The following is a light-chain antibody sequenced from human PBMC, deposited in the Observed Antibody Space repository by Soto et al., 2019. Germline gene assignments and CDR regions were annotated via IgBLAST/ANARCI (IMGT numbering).Light chain of an antibody. Sequence: DIQMTQSPSSVSASVGDRVTITCRASQDISRWLAWYQQKPGKAPNLLIYAASNLQTGVPSRFSGSGSGTDFTLTISSLQPEDFATYYCQQANSYPYTFGQGTKLEIK. J-gene: IGKJ2*01. CDR3: QQANSYPYT. V-gene: IGKV1-12*01. CDR2: AAS. CDR1: QDISRW.